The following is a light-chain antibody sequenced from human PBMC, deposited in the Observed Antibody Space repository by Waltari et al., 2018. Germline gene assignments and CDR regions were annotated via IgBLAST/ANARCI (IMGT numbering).Light chain of an antibody. J-gene: IGKJ3*01. CDR2: WAS. CDR3: QQYYSTPGT. V-gene: IGKV4-1*01. Sequence: DIVMTQSPDSLAVSLGERATINCKSSQSVLYSSNNKNYLAWYQQKPGQPPKLLIYWASTRESGVPDRFSGSGSGTDFTLTISSLQAEDVAAYYCQQYYSTPGTFGPGTKVDIK. CDR1: QSVLYSSNNKNY.